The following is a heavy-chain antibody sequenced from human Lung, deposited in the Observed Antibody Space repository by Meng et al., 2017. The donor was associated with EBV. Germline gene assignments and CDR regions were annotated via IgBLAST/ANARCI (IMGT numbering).Heavy chain of an antibody. CDR3: ARTGCSSSSCYDY. D-gene: IGHD2-2*01. CDR2: INAGNGNT. J-gene: IGHJ4*02. Sequence: QVQLVQSGADVKKPGASVKVSCKASGYSFTTYAMHWVRQAPGQRLEWMGWINAGNGNTKYSEKFQSRVTITRDTAASTAYMELSSLRSEDTAVYYCARTGCSSSSCYDYWGQGTLVTVSS. V-gene: IGHV1-3*01. CDR1: GYSFTTYA.